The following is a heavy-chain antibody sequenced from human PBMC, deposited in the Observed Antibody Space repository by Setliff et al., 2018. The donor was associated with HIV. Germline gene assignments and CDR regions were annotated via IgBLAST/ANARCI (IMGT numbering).Heavy chain of an antibody. CDR1: GFTFNNAW. V-gene: IGHV3-15*01. Sequence: GGSLRLSCAASGFTFNNAWMSWGRQAPGKGLEWIGRIKSKADGGTTDYAAPVKGRFTISRDDSKNTLYLQMNSLKIEDTSVYYCTTARTGSSGWFWGQGTLVTVSS. J-gene: IGHJ4*02. CDR2: IKSKADGGTT. CDR3: TTARTGSSGWF. D-gene: IGHD6-19*01.